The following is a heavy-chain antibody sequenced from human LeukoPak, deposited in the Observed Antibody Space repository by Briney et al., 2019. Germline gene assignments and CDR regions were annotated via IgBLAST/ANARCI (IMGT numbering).Heavy chain of an antibody. CDR3: VRGHNSFDL. Sequence: GGSLRLSCAASGFTISSSWMSWVRQPPGRGLEWVGRSRIKTDGYITQYAASVTGRFTISRDESKNSLYLHMNSLRSEDTAVYFCVRGHNSFDLWGQGTMVTVSS. CDR1: GFTISSSW. J-gene: IGHJ3*01. D-gene: IGHD1-20*01. CDR2: SRIKTDGYIT. V-gene: IGHV3-72*01.